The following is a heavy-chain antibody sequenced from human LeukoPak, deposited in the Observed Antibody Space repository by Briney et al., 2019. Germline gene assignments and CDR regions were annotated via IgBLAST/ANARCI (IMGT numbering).Heavy chain of an antibody. D-gene: IGHD3-22*01. Sequence: ASVKVSCKASGYIFTDYYMHWVRQAPGQELGWMGRINPNSGGTNYAQKFQGRVTMTRDTSISTAYMELSSLRSEDTAVYYCARPIKRTYYYDSSGYYSPDYYFDYWGQGTLVTVSS. CDR2: INPNSGGT. J-gene: IGHJ4*02. CDR3: ARPIKRTYYYDSSGYYSPDYYFDY. V-gene: IGHV1/OR15-1*04. CDR1: GYIFTDYY.